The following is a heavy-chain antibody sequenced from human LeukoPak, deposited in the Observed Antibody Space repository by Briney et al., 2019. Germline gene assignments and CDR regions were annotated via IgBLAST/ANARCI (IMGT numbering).Heavy chain of an antibody. J-gene: IGHJ3*02. CDR2: IYYSGST. CDR1: GASISGSGYY. CDR3: ARGPYSYDSSGAFDI. Sequence: SETLSLTCAVSGASISGSGYYLGWIRQPPGKGLEWIGNIYYSGSTYYNPSLKSRVTISVDTSKNQFSLKLSSVTAADTAVYFCARGPYSYDSSGAFDIWGQGTMVTVSS. V-gene: IGHV4-39*07. D-gene: IGHD3-22*01.